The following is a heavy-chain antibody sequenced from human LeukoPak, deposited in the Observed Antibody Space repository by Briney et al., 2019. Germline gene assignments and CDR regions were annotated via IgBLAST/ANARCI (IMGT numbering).Heavy chain of an antibody. V-gene: IGHV3-9*01. J-gene: IGHJ6*02. CDR1: AFTFSSPD. CDR2: IIWNSGSI. Sequence: PGACLRPSCAAAAFTFSSPDMDSVRQDTRSGMGSVLCIIWNSGSIGYADSVKGRFTISRDNAKNSLYLQMNSLRAEDTALYYCAKGRVQLERQRGYYYGMDVWGQGTTVTVSS. D-gene: IGHD1-1*01. CDR3: AKGRVQLERQRGYYYGMDV.